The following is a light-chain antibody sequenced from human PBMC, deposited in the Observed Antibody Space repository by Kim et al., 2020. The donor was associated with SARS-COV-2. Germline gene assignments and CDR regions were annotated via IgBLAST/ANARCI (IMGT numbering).Light chain of an antibody. CDR1: SLRNYY. V-gene: IGLV3-19*01. J-gene: IGLJ2*01. CDR2: GKY. Sequence: SSELTQDPAVSVALGQTVRLTCQGDSLRNYYATWYQQRPGQAPVLVLYGKYNRPSGIPDRFSGSASGNTASLTITGAQAEDEADYYCNSRDNNDDVVFGGGTQLTVL. CDR3: NSRDNNDDVV.